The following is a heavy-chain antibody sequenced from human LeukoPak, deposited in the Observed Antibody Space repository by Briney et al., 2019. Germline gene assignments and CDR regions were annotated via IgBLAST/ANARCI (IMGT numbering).Heavy chain of an antibody. J-gene: IGHJ3*02. D-gene: IGHD6-6*01. CDR1: GGSISSGSYY. V-gene: IGHV4-61*02. CDR2: IYTSGST. Sequence: SETLSLTCTVSGGSISSGSYYWSWIRQPAGKGLEWIGRIYTSGSTNYNPSLKSRVTISVDTSKNQFSLKLSSVTAADTAVYYCARESIAARQSSFDIWGQGTMVTVSS. CDR3: ARESIAARQSSFDI.